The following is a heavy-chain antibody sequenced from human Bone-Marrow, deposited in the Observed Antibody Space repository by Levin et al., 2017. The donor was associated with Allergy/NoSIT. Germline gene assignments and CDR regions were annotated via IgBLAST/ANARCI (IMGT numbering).Heavy chain of an antibody. J-gene: IGHJ4*02. CDR1: GFTFPTYW. CDR2: IKPDGSDK. Sequence: PGGSLRLSCAASGFTFPTYWMNWVRQAPGKGLEWVANIKPDGSDKTYVDSVKGRFTVSRDNANNLLYLQMNSLRDEDTGVYYCARGKRDYWGQGTLVTVSS. V-gene: IGHV3-7*01. CDR3: ARGKRDY.